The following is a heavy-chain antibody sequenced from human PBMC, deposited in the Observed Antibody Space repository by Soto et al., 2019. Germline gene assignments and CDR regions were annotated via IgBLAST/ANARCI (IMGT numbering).Heavy chain of an antibody. J-gene: IGHJ6*03. CDR2: INPSGGST. V-gene: IGHV1-46*03. Sequence: QVQLVQSGAEVKKPRASVKVSCKASGYTFTSYYMNWVRQAPGQGLEWMGIINPSGGSTSYAQKFQGRVTMTRDTSTSTVYMELSSLRSEDTAVYYCARAVYCSSTSCGYMDVWGKGTTVTVSS. CDR1: GYTFTSYY. CDR3: ARAVYCSSTSCGYMDV. D-gene: IGHD2-2*01.